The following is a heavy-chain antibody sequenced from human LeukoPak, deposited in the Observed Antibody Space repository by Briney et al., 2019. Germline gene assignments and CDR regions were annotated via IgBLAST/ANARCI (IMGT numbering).Heavy chain of an antibody. J-gene: IGHJ4*02. CDR2: IYYSGST. CDR1: GGSISSGGYY. Sequence: SETLSLTCTVSGGSISSGGYYWSWIRQHPGKGLEWIGYIYYSGSTYYNPSLKSRVTISVDTSKNQFSLKLSSVTAADTAVYYCARASVVTAILFDYWGQGTLVTVSS. V-gene: IGHV4-31*03. D-gene: IGHD2-21*02. CDR3: ARASVVTAILFDY.